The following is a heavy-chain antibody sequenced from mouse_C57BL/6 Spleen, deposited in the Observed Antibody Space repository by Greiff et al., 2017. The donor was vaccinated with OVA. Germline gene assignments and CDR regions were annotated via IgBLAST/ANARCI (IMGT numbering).Heavy chain of an antibody. D-gene: IGHD2-4*01. J-gene: IGHJ1*03. CDR1: GFSLTSYG. Sequence: VQLQQSGPGLVQPSQSLSITCTVSGFSLTSYGVHWVRQSPGKGLEWLGVIWSGGSTDYNAAFISRLSISQDNSKSQVFFKMNRLQADDTAIYYCARSGVYYDYDEGFDVWGTGTTVTVSS. CDR3: ARSGVYYDYDEGFDV. CDR2: IWSGGST. V-gene: IGHV2-2*01.